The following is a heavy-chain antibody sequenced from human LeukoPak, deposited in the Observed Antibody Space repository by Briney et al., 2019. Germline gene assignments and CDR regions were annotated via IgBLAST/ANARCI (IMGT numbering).Heavy chain of an antibody. J-gene: IGHJ4*02. CDR3: AKHGDIVVVPAARDY. CDR1: GFTVSSNY. V-gene: IGHV3-66*04. Sequence: GGSLRLSCAASGFTVSSNYMSWVRQAPGKGLEWVSLIYSGGDTYYADSVKGRFTISRDNSKNTLYLQMNSLRAEDTAVYYCAKHGDIVVVPAARDYWDQGTLVTVSS. D-gene: IGHD2-2*01. CDR2: IYSGGDT.